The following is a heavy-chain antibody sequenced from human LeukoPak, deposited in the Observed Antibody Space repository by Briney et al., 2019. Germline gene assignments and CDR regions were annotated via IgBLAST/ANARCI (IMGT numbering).Heavy chain of an antibody. Sequence: GGSLRLSCAASGFIFSSYWMHWVRHAPGKGLEWVGRIKSKTDGGTTDYAAPVKGRFTISRDDSKNTLYLQMNSLKTEDTAVYYCTTSLYCSGGSCYLVDVWGKGTTVTISS. V-gene: IGHV3-15*01. CDR2: IKSKTDGGTT. CDR3: TTSLYCSGGSCYLVDV. CDR1: GFIFSSYW. J-gene: IGHJ6*04. D-gene: IGHD2-15*01.